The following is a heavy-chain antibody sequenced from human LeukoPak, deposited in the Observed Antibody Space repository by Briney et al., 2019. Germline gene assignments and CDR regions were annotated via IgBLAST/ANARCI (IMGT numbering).Heavy chain of an antibody. D-gene: IGHD3-22*01. J-gene: IGHJ4*02. CDR3: ARSYYDSIGYFAC. Sequence: GGSLRDSCAASGFTFSSYSINWVRQAPGKGLEWVSSISSSSSYIYYADSVKGRFTISRDNAKNSLYLQMNSLRAEDTAVYYCARSYYDSIGYFACWGQGTLVTVSS. CDR1: GFTFSSYS. V-gene: IGHV3-21*01. CDR2: ISSSSSYI.